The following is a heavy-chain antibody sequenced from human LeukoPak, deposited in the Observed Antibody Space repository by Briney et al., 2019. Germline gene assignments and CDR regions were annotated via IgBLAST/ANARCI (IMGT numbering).Heavy chain of an antibody. CDR2: INHSGST. CDR3: ARVRGSLGGELFDY. V-gene: IGHV4-34*01. CDR1: GGSFSGYY. D-gene: IGHD3-16*01. Sequence: KTSETLSLTCAVYGGSFSGYYWSWIRQPPGKGLEWIGEINHSGSTNYNPSLKSRVTISVDTSKNQFSLKLSSVTAADTAVYYCARVRGSLGGELFDYWGQGTLVTVSS. J-gene: IGHJ4*02.